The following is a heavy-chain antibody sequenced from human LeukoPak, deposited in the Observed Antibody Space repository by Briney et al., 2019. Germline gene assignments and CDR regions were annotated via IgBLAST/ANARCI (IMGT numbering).Heavy chain of an antibody. J-gene: IGHJ6*03. D-gene: IGHD6-6*01. CDR2: IYTSGST. CDR3: ARGSIAARLVYYYMDV. Sequence: TSETLSLTCTVSGGSISSYYWSWIRQPAGKGLEWIGRIYTSGSTNYNPSLKSRVTMSVDTSKSQFSLKLSSVTAADTAVYYCARGSIAARLVYYYMDVWGKGTTVTASS. CDR1: GGSISSYY. V-gene: IGHV4-4*07.